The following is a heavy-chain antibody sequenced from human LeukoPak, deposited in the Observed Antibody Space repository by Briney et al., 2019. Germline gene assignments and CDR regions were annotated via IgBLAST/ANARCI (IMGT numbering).Heavy chain of an antibody. CDR1: GFTFSSYG. Sequence: PGGSLRLSCAASGFTFSSYGMHWVRQAPGKGLEWVAFIRYDGSNKYYADSVKGRFTISRDNSKNTLYLQMNSLRAEDTAVYYCAKLGHYYGSGSYRGYFDYWGQGTLVTVSS. CDR3: AKLGHYYGSGSYRGYFDY. J-gene: IGHJ4*02. CDR2: IRYDGSNK. V-gene: IGHV3-30*02. D-gene: IGHD3-10*01.